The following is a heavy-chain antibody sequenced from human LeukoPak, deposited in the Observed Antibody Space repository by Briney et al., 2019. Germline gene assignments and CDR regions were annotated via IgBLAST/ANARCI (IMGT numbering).Heavy chain of an antibody. V-gene: IGHV3-49*04. CDR1: GFTFGDYA. CDR2: IRSKAYGGTT. D-gene: IGHD5-18*01. Sequence: AGGSLRLSCTASGFTFGDYAMSWVRQAPGKGLEWVGFIRSKAYGGTTEYAASVKGRFTISRDDSKSIAYLQMNSLKTEDTAVYYCTRVDPYSYGKLDYWGQGTLVTVSS. J-gene: IGHJ4*02. CDR3: TRVDPYSYGKLDY.